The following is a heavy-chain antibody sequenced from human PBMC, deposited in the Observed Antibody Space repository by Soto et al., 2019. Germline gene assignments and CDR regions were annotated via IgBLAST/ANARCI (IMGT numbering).Heavy chain of an antibody. J-gene: IGHJ4*02. CDR1: RLNFRGYG. V-gene: IGHV3-33*01. CDR3: VTGGGNTGASSLGYFNY. D-gene: IGHD5-12*01. Sequence: QVQLVESGGGVVQPGTSLTLSCAASRLNFRGYGFHWVRQAPGKGLEWVAVIRDDGSKKFYADSVKGRFTFSRDDSRNTLFLHINSLRDEDTAIYYCVTGGGNTGASSLGYFNYWGQGTLVTVSS. CDR2: IRDDGSKK.